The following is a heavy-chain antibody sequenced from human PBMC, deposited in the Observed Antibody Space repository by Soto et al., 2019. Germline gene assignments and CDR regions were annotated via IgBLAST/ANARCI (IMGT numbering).Heavy chain of an antibody. CDR1: GFTFSSYA. J-gene: IGHJ5*01. CDR2: VSFDGSHK. D-gene: IGHD3-3*01. CDR3: AKLGDAVSGHFDF. Sequence: QVQLVQSGGGVVQPGGSLRLSCAASGFTFSSYAIHWVRQAPGKGLEWVADVSFDGSHKTYAVPVRGRFTISRANSKKPVYLQMNSLRAEDTALYYCAKLGDAVSGHFDFWGQGTQVAVSS. V-gene: IGHV3-30*18.